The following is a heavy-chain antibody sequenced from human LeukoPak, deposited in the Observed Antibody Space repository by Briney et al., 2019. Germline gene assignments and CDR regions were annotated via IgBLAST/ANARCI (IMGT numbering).Heavy chain of an antibody. CDR1: GFSFSSHA. D-gene: IGHD2-21*02. J-gene: IGHJ1*01. V-gene: IGHV3-21*01. CDR2: IDSSSSHI. Sequence: GGSLRLSCAASGFSFSSHAMNWVRQAPGKGLEWVSSIDSSSSHIYYADSVKGRFTISRDNTKSSLYLQMNGLRAEDMAVYYCARGYCGGDCYGDWGQGTLVTVSS. CDR3: ARGYCGGDCYGD.